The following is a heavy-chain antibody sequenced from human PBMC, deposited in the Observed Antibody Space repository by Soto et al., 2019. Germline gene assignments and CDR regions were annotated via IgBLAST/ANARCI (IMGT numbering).Heavy chain of an antibody. CDR3: ARAARYCSSTSCYDY. V-gene: IGHV1-2*04. J-gene: IGHJ4*02. CDR1: GYTFTGYY. D-gene: IGHD2-2*01. Sequence: ASVKVSCKASGYTFTGYYMHWVRQAPGQGLEWMGWINPNSGGTNYAQKFQGWVTMTRDTSISTAYMELSRLRSDDTAVYYCARAARYCSSTSCYDYWGQGTLVTVSS. CDR2: INPNSGGT.